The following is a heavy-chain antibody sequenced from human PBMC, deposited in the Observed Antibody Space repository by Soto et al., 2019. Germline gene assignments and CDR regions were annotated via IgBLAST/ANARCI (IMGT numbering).Heavy chain of an antibody. D-gene: IGHD6-19*01. CDR1: GGTINSGDYF. V-gene: IGHV4-30-4*01. CDR2: IYSTGST. J-gene: IGHJ4*02. CDR3: ARDRSDSSGWIDY. Sequence: SSTLSLTCSVSGGTINSGDYFWSWIRQPPGKGLEWIGCIYSTGSTNYSPSLKSRVSMSVDTSKNQFSLKLSSVTAADTAVYYCARDRSDSSGWIDYWGQGTLVTVS.